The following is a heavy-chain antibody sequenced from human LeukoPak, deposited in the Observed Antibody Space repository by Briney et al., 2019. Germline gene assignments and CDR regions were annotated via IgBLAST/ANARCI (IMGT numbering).Heavy chain of an antibody. CDR1: GGSISSHY. Sequence: PSETLSLTCTVSGGSISSHYWSWIRQPPGKGLEWIGYIYYSGSTNYNPSLKSRVTISVDTSKNQFSLKLSSVTAADTAVYYCESGTWFGVDYWGQGTLVTVSS. D-gene: IGHD3-10*01. CDR2: IYYSGST. V-gene: IGHV4-59*11. CDR3: ESGTWFGVDY. J-gene: IGHJ4*02.